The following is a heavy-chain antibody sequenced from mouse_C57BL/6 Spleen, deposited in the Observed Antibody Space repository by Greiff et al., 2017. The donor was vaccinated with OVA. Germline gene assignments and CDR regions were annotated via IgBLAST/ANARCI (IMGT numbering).Heavy chain of an antibody. CDR2: INPSNGGT. V-gene: IGHV1-53*01. Sequence: QVQLKQPGTELVKPGASVKLSCKASGYTFTSYWMHWVKQRPGQGLEWIGNINPSNGGTNYNEKFKSKATLTVDKSSSTAYMQLSSLTSEDSAVDYCARCYYDYDETWFAYWGQGTLVTVSA. CDR3: ARCYYDYDETWFAY. D-gene: IGHD2-4*01. CDR1: GYTFTSYW. J-gene: IGHJ3*01.